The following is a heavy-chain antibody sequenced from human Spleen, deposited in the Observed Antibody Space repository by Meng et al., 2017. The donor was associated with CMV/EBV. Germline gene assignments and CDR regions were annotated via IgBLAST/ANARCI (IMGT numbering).Heavy chain of an antibody. CDR1: GYTFASYG. CDR3: ARSGYGFVDYYGMDV. Sequence: ASVKVSCKASGYTFASYGISWVRQAPGQGLEWMGWISTYNGNTNYAQKVQGRVTMTRDTSISTAYMELSRLRSDDTAVYYCARSGYGFVDYYGMDVWGQGTTVTVSS. D-gene: IGHD6-25*01. J-gene: IGHJ6*02. V-gene: IGHV1-18*01. CDR2: ISTYNGNT.